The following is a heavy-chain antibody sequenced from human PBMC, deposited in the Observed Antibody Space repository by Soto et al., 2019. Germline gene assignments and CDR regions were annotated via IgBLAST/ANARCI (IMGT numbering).Heavy chain of an antibody. CDR1: GFSLSTSGVG. D-gene: IGHD2-15*01. CDR2: IYWDDDK. J-gene: IGHJ4*02. CDR3: AHRPSYCSGGSCYSGFDY. V-gene: IGHV2-5*02. Sequence: QITLKESGPTLVKPTQTLTLTCTFSGFSLSTSGVGVGWIRQPSGKALEWLALIYWDDDKLYSPSLKSRLTIPKDTSTNQVVLTMTNMDPVDTATYYCAHRPSYCSGGSCYSGFDYWGQGTLVTVSS.